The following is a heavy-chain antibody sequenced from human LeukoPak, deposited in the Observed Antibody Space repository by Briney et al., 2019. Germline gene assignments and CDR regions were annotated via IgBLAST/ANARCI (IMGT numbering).Heavy chain of an antibody. CDR2: IYSGDTT. V-gene: IGHV3-66*01. CDR1: GFTVSTNS. J-gene: IGHJ4*02. CDR3: ARDLYSNTWHAFDY. D-gene: IGHD6-13*01. Sequence: PGGSLRLSCAVSGFTVSTNSMTWVRQAPGKGLEWVSLIYSGDTTYYADSVMGRFTISRDNAKNSLYLQMNTLRAEDAAVYYCARDLYSNTWHAFDYWGQGTLVTVSS.